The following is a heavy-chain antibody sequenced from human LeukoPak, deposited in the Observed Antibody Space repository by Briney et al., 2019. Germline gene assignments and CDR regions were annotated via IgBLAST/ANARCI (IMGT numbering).Heavy chain of an antibody. J-gene: IGHJ3*02. Sequence: SETLSLTCTVSGGSISSYHWSWIRKPPGKGLEWIGCIYNSGNTYYNTSLKSRVTISADTSNNQCSLRLSSVTAADTAVYYCARHTPGTTSDIWSQGTMVTVSS. CDR3: ARHTPGTTSDI. CDR2: IYNSGNT. CDR1: GGSISSYH. V-gene: IGHV4-59*08. D-gene: IGHD1-1*01.